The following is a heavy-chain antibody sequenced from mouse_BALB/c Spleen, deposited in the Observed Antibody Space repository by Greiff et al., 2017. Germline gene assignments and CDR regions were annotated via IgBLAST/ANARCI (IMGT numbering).Heavy chain of an antibody. D-gene: IGHD2-10*02. Sequence: QVQLQQSGAELVRPGTSVKVSCKASGYAFTNYLIEWVKQRPGQGLEWIGVINPGSGGTNYNEKFKGKATLTADKSSSTAYMQLSSLTSDDSAVYFCAREGYGYGKGYAMGYWGQGTSVTVSS. V-gene: IGHV1-54*01. CDR3: AREGYGYGKGYAMGY. CDR2: INPGSGGT. J-gene: IGHJ4*01. CDR1: GYAFTNYL.